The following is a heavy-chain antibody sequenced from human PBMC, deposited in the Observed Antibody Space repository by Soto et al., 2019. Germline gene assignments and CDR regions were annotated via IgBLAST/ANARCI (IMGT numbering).Heavy chain of an antibody. Sequence: EVQLLESGGGLVQPGGSLRLSRAASGFTFSSYAMSWVRQAPGKGLEWVSAISGSGGSTYYADSVKGRFTISRDNSKNTLYLQMNSLRAEDTAVYYCAKGRGDYGGGFDYWGQGTLVTVSS. D-gene: IGHD4-17*01. CDR3: AKGRGDYGGGFDY. J-gene: IGHJ4*02. CDR1: GFTFSSYA. CDR2: ISGSGGST. V-gene: IGHV3-23*01.